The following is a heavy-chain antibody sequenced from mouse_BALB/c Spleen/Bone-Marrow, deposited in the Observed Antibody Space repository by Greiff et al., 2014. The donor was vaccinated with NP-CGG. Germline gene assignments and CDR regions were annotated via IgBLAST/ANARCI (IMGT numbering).Heavy chain of an antibody. D-gene: IGHD4-1*01. CDR3: ARQLAYAMDY. J-gene: IGHJ4*01. V-gene: IGHV5-12*02. CDR2: ITKGGGST. Sequence: EVQLVESGGGLVQPGGSLKLSCATSGFTFSDYYMYWVRQTPEKRLERVAYITKGGGSTYYPDIVKGRFTISRDNAKNTLYLQMSRLKSEDTAMYYCARQLAYAMDYWGQGTSVTVSS. CDR1: GFTFSDYY.